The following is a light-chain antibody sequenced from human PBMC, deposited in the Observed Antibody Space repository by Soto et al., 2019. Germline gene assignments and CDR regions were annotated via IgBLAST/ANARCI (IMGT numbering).Light chain of an antibody. Sequence: DIQRTESPSTMSASVGDRITITCRASQSISSRLAWYQQKPGKAPKLMIYDAYSLESGVPSTFSGSGSGTEFTLSISSLQPDDFATYYCQQYNSYSPRTXGQGTKVDI. V-gene: IGKV1-5*01. J-gene: IGKJ1*01. CDR1: QSISSR. CDR2: DAY. CDR3: QQYNSYSPRT.